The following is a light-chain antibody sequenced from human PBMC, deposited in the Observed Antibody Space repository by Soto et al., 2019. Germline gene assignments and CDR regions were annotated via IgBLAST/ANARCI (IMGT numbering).Light chain of an antibody. CDR1: QSVGDY. J-gene: IGKJ4*01. CDR2: DAS. Sequence: EIVLTQSPAILSLSPGERATLSCRASQSVGDYLGWYQQKPGQAPRLLIYDASQRATGVPARFSARGSGTDFTLTISSLEPEDFATYYCQQPKSLPRTFGGGTKVEIK. CDR3: QQPKSLPRT. V-gene: IGKV3-11*01.